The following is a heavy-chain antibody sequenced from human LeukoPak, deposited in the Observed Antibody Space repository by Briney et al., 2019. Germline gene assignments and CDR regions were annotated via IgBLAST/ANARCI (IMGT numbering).Heavy chain of an antibody. CDR3: ARDDVGALDY. V-gene: IGHV3-9*01. CDR2: ISWNSGSI. D-gene: IGHD1-26*01. Sequence: QSGRSLRLSCAASGFTFDDYAMHWVRQAPGKGLEWVSGISWNSGSIGYADSVKGRFTISRDNAKNSLYLQMNSLKTEDTAVYYCARDDVGALDYWGQGTLVTVSS. J-gene: IGHJ4*02. CDR1: GFTFDDYA.